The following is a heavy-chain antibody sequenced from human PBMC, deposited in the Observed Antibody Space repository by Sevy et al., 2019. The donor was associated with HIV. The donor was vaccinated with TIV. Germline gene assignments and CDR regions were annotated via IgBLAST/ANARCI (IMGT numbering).Heavy chain of an antibody. CDR1: GFTFSTYT. CDR3: AKGDSTFYGFDV. Sequence: GGSLRLSCAASGFTFSTYTMNWVRQAQGKGLEWVSAISGSGGSTYYADSVKGRFTISRDKSKNTLFLQMNSLRAEDTAVYYCAKGDSTFYGFDVWGQGTTVTVSS. D-gene: IGHD6-13*01. CDR2: ISGSGGST. V-gene: IGHV3-23*01. J-gene: IGHJ6*02.